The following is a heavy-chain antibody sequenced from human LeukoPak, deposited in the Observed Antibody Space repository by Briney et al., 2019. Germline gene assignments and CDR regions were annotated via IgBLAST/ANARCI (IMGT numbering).Heavy chain of an antibody. CDR1: GGSFSGYY. Sequence: PSETLSLTCAAYGGSFSGYYWSWIRQPPGKGLEWIGYIYYSGSTNYNPSLKSRVTISVDTSKNQFSLKLSSVTAADTAVYYCARMYRGYAFDIWGQGTMVTVSS. CDR2: IYYSGST. D-gene: IGHD1-14*01. V-gene: IGHV4-59*01. CDR3: ARMYRGYAFDI. J-gene: IGHJ3*02.